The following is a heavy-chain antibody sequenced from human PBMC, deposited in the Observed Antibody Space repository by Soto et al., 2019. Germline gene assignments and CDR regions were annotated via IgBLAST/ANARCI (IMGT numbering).Heavy chain of an antibody. V-gene: IGHV1-69*01. Sequence: QVQLVQSGAEVKKPGSSVKVSCKASGGTFGSYAISWVRQAPGQGLEWMGGIIPIFGTANYAQKFQGRVTITADESTSTAYMELSSLRSEDTAVYYCARDGRGHYYDSSGLDYWGQGTLVTVSS. CDR1: GGTFGSYA. CDR2: IIPIFGTA. D-gene: IGHD3-22*01. J-gene: IGHJ4*02. CDR3: ARDGRGHYYDSSGLDY.